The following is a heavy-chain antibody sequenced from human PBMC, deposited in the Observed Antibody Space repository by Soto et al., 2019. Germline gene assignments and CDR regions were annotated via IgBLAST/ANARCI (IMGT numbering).Heavy chain of an antibody. CDR1: GGSISGYY. CDR3: ARGKASIIPRVFDI. Sequence: QVQLQESGPGLVKPSETLSLTCTVSGGSISGYYWSWIRQPPGKGLEWIGYISYRGSTNYNPSPKRRVTISLDTSTTPVSPKLSSVTSADTASFCCARGKASIIPRVFDIWGQVTMVTVS. J-gene: IGHJ3*02. V-gene: IGHV4-59*01. CDR2: ISYRGST.